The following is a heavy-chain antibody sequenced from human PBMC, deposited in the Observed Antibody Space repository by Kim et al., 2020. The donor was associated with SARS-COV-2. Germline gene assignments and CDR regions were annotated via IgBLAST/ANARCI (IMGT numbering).Heavy chain of an antibody. Sequence: GGSLRLSCAASGFTFSDYYMSWIRQAPGKGLEWVSYISSSGRTIHYADSVKGRVTISRDNPKDSLYLEMNSLRADDTAVYYCARDFWSGPFDFWGQGTLVTVSS. J-gene: IGHJ4*02. CDR1: GFTFSDYY. CDR2: ISSSGRTI. V-gene: IGHV3-11*01. D-gene: IGHD3-3*01. CDR3: ARDFWSGPFDF.